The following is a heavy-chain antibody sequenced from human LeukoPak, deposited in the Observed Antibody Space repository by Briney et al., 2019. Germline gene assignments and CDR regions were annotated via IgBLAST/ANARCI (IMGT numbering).Heavy chain of an antibody. V-gene: IGHV1-46*01. CDR2: INPSGGST. CDR3: ARVAYCSGGSCYFNGLDP. J-gene: IGHJ5*02. D-gene: IGHD2-15*01. Sequence: ASVKVSCKASGYTFTSYYMHWVRQAPGQGLEWMGIINPSGGSTSYAQKFQGRVTMTRDTSTGTVYMELSSLRSEDTAVYYCARVAYCSGGSCYFNGLDPWGQGTLVTVSS. CDR1: GYTFTSYY.